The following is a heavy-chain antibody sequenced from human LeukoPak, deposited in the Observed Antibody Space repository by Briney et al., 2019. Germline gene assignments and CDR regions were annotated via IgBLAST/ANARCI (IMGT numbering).Heavy chain of an antibody. CDR1: GFTFSSYG. CDR2: IRYDGSST. Sequence: GGSLRLSCAASGFTFSSYGMHWVRQAPGKGLEWVAFIRYDGSSTYYADSVKGRFTISRDNSKNTLYLQMNSLRADDTAVYYCTKDCRNCYSSEYFQHWGQGTRLIVSS. CDR3: TKDCRNCYSSEYFQH. V-gene: IGHV3-30*02. J-gene: IGHJ1*01. D-gene: IGHD2-15*01.